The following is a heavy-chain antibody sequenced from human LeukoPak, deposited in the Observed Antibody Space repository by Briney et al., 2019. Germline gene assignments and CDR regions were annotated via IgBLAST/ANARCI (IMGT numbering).Heavy chain of an antibody. J-gene: IGHJ3*02. CDR1: GFTFSNYA. V-gene: IGHV3-23*01. D-gene: IGHD3-9*01. Sequence: PGGSLRLSCAASGFTFSNYAMSWVRQAPGKGLDWVSFISGSGGTTYYADSVKGRFTISRDNSKNTLYLQMNSLRAEDTAVYYYAKVRRPYDTWAFDIWGQGTMVTVSS. CDR2: ISGSGGTT. CDR3: AKVRRPYDTWAFDI.